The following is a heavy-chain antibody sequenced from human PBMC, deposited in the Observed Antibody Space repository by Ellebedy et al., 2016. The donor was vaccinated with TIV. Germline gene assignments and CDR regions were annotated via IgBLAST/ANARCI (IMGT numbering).Heavy chain of an antibody. CDR3: ASVLTPNIPDRWFDP. J-gene: IGHJ5*02. V-gene: IGHV1-69*04. Sequence: AASVQVSCKASGGTFSSYAISWVRQAPGQGLEWMGRIIPILGIANYAQKFQGRVTITADKSTSTAYMELSSLRSEDTAVYYFASVLTPNIPDRWFDPWGQGTLVTVSS. CDR1: GGTFSSYA. D-gene: IGHD2/OR15-2a*01. CDR2: IIPILGIA.